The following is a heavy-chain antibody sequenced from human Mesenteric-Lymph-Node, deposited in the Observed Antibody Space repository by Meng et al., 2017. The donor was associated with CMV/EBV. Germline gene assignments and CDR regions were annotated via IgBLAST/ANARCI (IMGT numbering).Heavy chain of an antibody. CDR2: IWNDGSNR. CDR3: ARDKSPVVPAAYNWFDP. J-gene: IGHJ5*02. D-gene: IGHD2-2*01. Sequence: GGSLRLSCAASGFTFNTHGMHWVRQSPTKGLEWVAVIWNDGSNRYYAKSVQGRFTISRDNSKNTLYLQMNSLRPEDTAVYYCARDKSPVVPAAYNWFDPWGQGTLVTVSS. V-gene: IGHV3-33*01. CDR1: GFTFNTHG.